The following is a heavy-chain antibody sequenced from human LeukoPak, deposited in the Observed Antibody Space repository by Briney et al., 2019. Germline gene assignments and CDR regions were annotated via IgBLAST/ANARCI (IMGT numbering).Heavy chain of an antibody. J-gene: IGHJ4*02. CDR1: GGSISSYY. Sequence: SETLSLTCTVSGGSISSYYWSWIRQPAGKGLEWIGRIYTSGSTNYNPSLKSRVTISIDTSNNRFSLWLTSVTAADTALYYCARRMPSTGYSYDFWGLGTLVSVSS. D-gene: IGHD2-2*01. V-gene: IGHV4-4*07. CDR2: IYTSGST. CDR3: ARRMPSTGYSYDF.